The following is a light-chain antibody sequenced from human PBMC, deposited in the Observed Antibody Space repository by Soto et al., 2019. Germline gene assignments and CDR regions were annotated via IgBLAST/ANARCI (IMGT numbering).Light chain of an antibody. Sequence: EIVLTQSPGTLSLSPGERATLSCRASQSISSRYLAWYQQKPGQAPRLLIYGASSRATGIPDRFSGSGSGTEFTLTIGSLQPEDFATYYCLQLYNFSWTFGQGTKVDIK. CDR2: GAS. J-gene: IGKJ1*01. V-gene: IGKV3-20*01. CDR1: QSISSRY. CDR3: LQLYNFSWT.